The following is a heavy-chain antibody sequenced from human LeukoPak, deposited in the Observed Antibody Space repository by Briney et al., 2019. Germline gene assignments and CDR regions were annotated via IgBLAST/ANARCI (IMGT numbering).Heavy chain of an antibody. CDR1: GGSISSYY. CDR3: ARDLITMVRGVEYYYGMDV. Sequence: SETLSLTCTVSGGSISSYYWSWIRQPAGKGLEWIGRIYTSGSTNYNPSLKSRVTMSVDTSKNQFSLKLSSVTAADTAVYYCARDLITMVRGVEYYYGMDVWGQGTTVTVS. D-gene: IGHD3-10*01. V-gene: IGHV4-4*07. J-gene: IGHJ6*02. CDR2: IYTSGST.